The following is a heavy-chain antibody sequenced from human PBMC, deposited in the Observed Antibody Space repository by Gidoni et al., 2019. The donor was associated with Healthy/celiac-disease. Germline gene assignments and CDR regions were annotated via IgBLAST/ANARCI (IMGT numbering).Heavy chain of an antibody. Sequence: QVQLVQSGAEVKKPGFSVKVSCKASGGTLSSYAISWGRQAPGQGLEWMGGIIPIFGTANYAQTFQGRVTITADESTSTAYMELSSLRSEDTAVYYCARGWMMGSSWYGPKYFQHWGQGTLVTVSS. CDR1: GGTLSSYA. CDR3: ARGWMMGSSWYGPKYFQH. J-gene: IGHJ1*01. D-gene: IGHD6-13*01. V-gene: IGHV1-69*01. CDR2: IIPIFGTA.